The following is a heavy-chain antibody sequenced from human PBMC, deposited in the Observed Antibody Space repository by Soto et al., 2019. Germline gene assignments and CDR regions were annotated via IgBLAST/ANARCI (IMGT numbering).Heavy chain of an antibody. D-gene: IGHD3-10*01. V-gene: IGHV4-34*01. CDR3: ARGRFRGFIMVRGVKGGNLTPNWFDP. J-gene: IGHJ5*02. CDR1: GGSFSGYY. Sequence: SETLSLTCAVYGGSFSGYYWSWIRQPPGKGLEWIGEINHSGSTNYNPSLKSRVNISVDTSKNQFSLKLSSVTAADTAVYYCARGRFRGFIMVRGVKGGNLTPNWFDPWGQGTLVTVSS. CDR2: INHSGST.